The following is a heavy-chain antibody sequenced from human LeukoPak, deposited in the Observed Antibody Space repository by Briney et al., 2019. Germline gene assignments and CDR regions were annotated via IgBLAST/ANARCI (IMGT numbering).Heavy chain of an antibody. D-gene: IGHD2-2*01. CDR2: IYTSGST. Sequence: SETLSLTCTVSGGSISSYYWSWIRQPAGKGLEWIGRIYTSGSTNYNPSLKSRVTMSVDTSKDQFSLKLSSVTAADTAVYYCARDLLYCSSTSCSSIDYWGQGTLVTVSS. CDR1: GGSISSYY. J-gene: IGHJ4*02. V-gene: IGHV4-4*07. CDR3: ARDLLYCSSTSCSSIDY.